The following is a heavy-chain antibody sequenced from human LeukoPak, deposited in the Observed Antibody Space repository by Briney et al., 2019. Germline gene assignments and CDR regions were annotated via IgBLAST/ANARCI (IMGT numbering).Heavy chain of an antibody. V-gene: IGHV1-8*01. Sequence: ASVKVSCKASGYTFTSYDINWVGQAAGQGLEWMGWMNPNSGNKGYEQKLQGRGTMTRNTSISTAYMRLSSLRSEDTAVYLERGTRCLDEASDYWGQGPCSPSPQ. CDR2: MNPNSGNK. D-gene: IGHD2-2*01. J-gene: IGHJ4*02. CDR1: GYTFTSYD. CDR3: RGTRCLDEASDY.